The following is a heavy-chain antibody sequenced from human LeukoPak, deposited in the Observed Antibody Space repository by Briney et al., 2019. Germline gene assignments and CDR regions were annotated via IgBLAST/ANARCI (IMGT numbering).Heavy chain of an antibody. J-gene: IGHJ4*02. V-gene: IGHV4-61*02. D-gene: IGHD3-22*01. CDR3: AGDSSGYQANIDY. Sequence: PSETLSLTCTVSGGSISSGSYYWSWIRQPAGRVLEWIGRNYTSGISNFTPSLKIRVTISVETSKNQFPLKLSSVTAANTAVYYCAGDSSGYQANIDYWGQGTLVTVSS. CDR1: GGSISSGSYY. CDR2: NYTSGIS.